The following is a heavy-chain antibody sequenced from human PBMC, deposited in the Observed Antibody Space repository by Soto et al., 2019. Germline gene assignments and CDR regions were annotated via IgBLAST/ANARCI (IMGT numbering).Heavy chain of an antibody. V-gene: IGHV4-31*03. Sequence: QVQLQESGPGLVKPSQTLSLTCTVSGGSISSGGYYWSWIRQHPGKGLEWIGYIYYSGSTYYNPSLKSRVTISVDTSKNQFSLKLSSVTAADTAVYYCARDQRTYYDFWSGYQNYYYYYGMDVWGQGTTVTVSS. CDR1: GGSISSGGYY. D-gene: IGHD3-3*01. CDR3: ARDQRTYYDFWSGYQNYYYYYGMDV. CDR2: IYYSGST. J-gene: IGHJ6*02.